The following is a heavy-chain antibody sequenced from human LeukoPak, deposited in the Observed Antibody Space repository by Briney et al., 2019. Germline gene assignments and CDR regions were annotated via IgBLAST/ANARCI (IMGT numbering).Heavy chain of an antibody. CDR2: IIPVFGTA. V-gene: IGHV1-69*05. J-gene: IGHJ5*02. CDR1: GGTFISYA. CDR3: ARGVHCSSTSCYSGWFDP. Sequence: ASDKVSYKASGGTFISYAISWVRPPPRKGLEWMGGIIPVFGTANYAQKFQSRVTITTDESTSTAYMELSSLRSEDTAVYYCARGVHCSSTSCYSGWFDPWGQGTLVTVSS. D-gene: IGHD2-2*01.